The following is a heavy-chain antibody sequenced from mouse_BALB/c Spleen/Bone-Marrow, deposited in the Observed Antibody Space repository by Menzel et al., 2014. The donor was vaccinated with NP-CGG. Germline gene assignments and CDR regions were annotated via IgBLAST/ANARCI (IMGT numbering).Heavy chain of an antibody. CDR1: GYAFSSYW. Sequence: QVQLKDSGAELVRPGSSVKISCKASGYAFSSYWMNWVKRRPGQGLEWIGQIYPGDGDTNYNGKFKGKATLTADKSSSTAYMQLSSLTSEDSAVYFCARQYGNYFDYWGQGTTLTVSS. D-gene: IGHD2-10*02. CDR3: ARQYGNYFDY. J-gene: IGHJ2*01. CDR2: IYPGDGDT. V-gene: IGHV1-80*01.